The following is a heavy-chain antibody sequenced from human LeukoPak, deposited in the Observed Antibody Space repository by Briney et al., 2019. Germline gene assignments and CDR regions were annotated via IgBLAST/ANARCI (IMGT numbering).Heavy chain of an antibody. V-gene: IGHV4-30-4*08. CDR1: GGSISSGDYY. Sequence: KASQTLSLTCTVSGGSISSGDYYWSWIRQPPGKGLEWIGYIYYSGSTYYNPSLKSRVTISVDTSKNQFSLKLSSVTAADTAVYYCARALRIAVAGNADPFDYWGQGTLVTVS. CDR2: IYYSGST. J-gene: IGHJ4*02. D-gene: IGHD6-19*01. CDR3: ARALRIAVAGNADPFDY.